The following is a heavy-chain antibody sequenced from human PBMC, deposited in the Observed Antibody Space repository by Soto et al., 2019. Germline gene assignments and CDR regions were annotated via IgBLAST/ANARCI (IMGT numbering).Heavy chain of an antibody. J-gene: IGHJ4*02. V-gene: IGHV4-4*02. Sequence: QVQLQESGPGLVKPSGTLSLTCSVSGGSISSTFWWNWVRQSPGQGLEWIGRIYDGGSTNYNPSLGSRVTISLGNSKNQFSLKVTSVTAADTAVYYCATSLNYDFWRDGGNHYYFTQWGQGALVTVSS. CDR1: GGSISSTFW. CDR3: ATSLNYDFWRDGGNHYYFTQ. CDR2: IYDGGST. D-gene: IGHD3-3*01.